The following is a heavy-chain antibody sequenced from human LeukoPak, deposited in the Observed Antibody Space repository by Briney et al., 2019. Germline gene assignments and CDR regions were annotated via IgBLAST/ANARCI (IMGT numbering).Heavy chain of an antibody. CDR1: GGTFSSYS. J-gene: IGHJ4*02. D-gene: IGHD6-19*01. V-gene: IGHV1-69*04. CDR3: ARDLGKCRAGTYYFDY. Sequence: SVKVSCKASGGTFSSYSISWVRQAPGQGLEWMGRIIPILGIANYAQKFQGRVTITADKSTSTDYMELSSLRSEDTAVYYCARDLGKCRAGTYYFDYWGQGTLVTVHS. CDR2: IIPILGIA.